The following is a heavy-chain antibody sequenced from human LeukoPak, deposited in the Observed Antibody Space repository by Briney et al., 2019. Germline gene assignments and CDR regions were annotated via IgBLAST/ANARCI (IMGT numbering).Heavy chain of an antibody. J-gene: IGHJ4*02. Sequence: PGGSLRLSCAASGFTFDDYAMHWVRQAPGKGLEWVSGISWNSGSIGYADSVKGRFTISRDNAKNSLYLQMNSLRAEDTAVYYCARGLWFGELFGGVDYWGQGTLVTVSS. CDR1: GFTFDDYA. CDR2: ISWNSGSI. D-gene: IGHD3-10*01. CDR3: ARGLWFGELFGGVDY. V-gene: IGHV3-9*01.